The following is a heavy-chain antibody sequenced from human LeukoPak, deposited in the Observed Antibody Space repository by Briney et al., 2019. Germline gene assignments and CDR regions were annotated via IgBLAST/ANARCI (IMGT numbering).Heavy chain of an antibody. V-gene: IGHV3-30-3*01. J-gene: IGHJ4*02. D-gene: IGHD1-26*01. Sequence: GGSLRLSCAASGFTFSSYAMHWVRQAPGKGLEWVAVISYDGSNKYYADSVKGRFTISRDNSKNTPYLQMNSLRAEDTAVYYCARDSIVGATWGQGTLVTVSS. CDR2: ISYDGSNK. CDR3: ARDSIVGAT. CDR1: GFTFSSYA.